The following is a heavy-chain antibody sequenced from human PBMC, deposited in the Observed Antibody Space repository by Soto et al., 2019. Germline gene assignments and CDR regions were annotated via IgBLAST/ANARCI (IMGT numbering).Heavy chain of an antibody. J-gene: IGHJ4*02. CDR1: GGSLSDYF. CDR3: ARGMMGATTPLDY. D-gene: IGHD1-26*01. V-gene: IGHV4-34*01. CDR2: INHLGSI. Sequence: SETLSLTCVVSGGSLSDYFWSWIRQPPGMALEWIGEINHLGSINYNPSLKSRVTISVDTSKNQFSLKLSSVTAADTAVYYCARGMMGATTPLDYWGQGTLVTVSS.